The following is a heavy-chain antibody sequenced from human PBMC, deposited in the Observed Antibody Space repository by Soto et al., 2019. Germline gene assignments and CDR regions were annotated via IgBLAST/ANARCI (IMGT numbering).Heavy chain of an antibody. CDR2: ILPIFGSP. CDR1: GYTFTGYY. D-gene: IGHD2-2*01. CDR3: VFGDCTSSSCSYYFYGLDV. Sequence: SVKVSCKASGYTFTGYYMHWVRQAPGQGLEWMGGILPIFGSPSHAQKFRDRVTITADEPTSTAYLELTSLTSEDTAIYYCVFGDCTSSSCSYYFYGLDVWGQGTTVTAP. J-gene: IGHJ6*02. V-gene: IGHV1-69*13.